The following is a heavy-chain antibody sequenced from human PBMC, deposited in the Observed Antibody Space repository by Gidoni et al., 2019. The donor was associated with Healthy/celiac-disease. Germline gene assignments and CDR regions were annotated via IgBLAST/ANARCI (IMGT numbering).Heavy chain of an antibody. D-gene: IGHD2-21*02. CDR2: ISWNSGSI. Sequence: EVQLVASGGGLVQPGRSLRLSFAASGFTFDDYAMHWVRPAPGKGLEWVSGISWNSGSIGYADSVKGRFTISRDNAKNSLYLQMNSLRAEDTALYYCAKGGCGGDCYSDYWGQGTLVTVSS. CDR3: AKGGCGGDCYSDY. V-gene: IGHV3-9*01. J-gene: IGHJ4*02. CDR1: GFTFDDYA.